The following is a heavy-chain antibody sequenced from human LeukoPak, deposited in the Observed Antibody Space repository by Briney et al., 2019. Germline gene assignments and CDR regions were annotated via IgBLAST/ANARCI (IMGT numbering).Heavy chain of an antibody. CDR2: ISWNSGSI. D-gene: IGHD2-2*01. V-gene: IGHV3-9*01. CDR3: AKDTSRRYAFDI. CDR1: GFTFDDYA. Sequence: GRSLRLSCAASGFTFDDYAMHWVRHAPGKGLEWVSGISWNSGSIGYADSVKGRFTISRDNAKNSLYLQMNSLRAEDTALYYCAKDTSRRYAFDIWGQGTMVTVSS. J-gene: IGHJ3*02.